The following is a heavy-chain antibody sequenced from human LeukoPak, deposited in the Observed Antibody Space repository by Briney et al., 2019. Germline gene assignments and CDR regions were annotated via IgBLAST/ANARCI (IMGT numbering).Heavy chain of an antibody. CDR2: ICGSGGST. V-gene: IGHV3-23*01. CDR3: AKSGGGSYPYFFDY. D-gene: IGHD1-26*01. Sequence: GGTLRLSCAASGLTLSSYAMSWVRQAPGKGLEWVSAICGSGGSTYYADSVKGRFTISRDNSKNTLYLQMNSLRAEDTAVYYCAKSGGGSYPYFFDYWGQGTLVTVSS. CDR1: GLTLSSYA. J-gene: IGHJ4*02.